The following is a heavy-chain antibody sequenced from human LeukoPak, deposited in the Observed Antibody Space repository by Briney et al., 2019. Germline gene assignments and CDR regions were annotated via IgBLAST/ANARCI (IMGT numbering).Heavy chain of an antibody. D-gene: IGHD2-15*01. CDR3: ARSPRYCSSGSCLQYFEH. CDR1: GFTFSDYY. V-gene: IGHV3-11*01. Sequence: GGSLRLSCAASGFTFSDYYLSWIRQAPGKGLEWLSYISRAGSTIYYADSVKGRFTISRDNAKNSLYLQINSLRAEDTAVYYCARSPRYCSSGSCLQYFEHWGQGALVAVSS. J-gene: IGHJ1*01. CDR2: ISRAGSTI.